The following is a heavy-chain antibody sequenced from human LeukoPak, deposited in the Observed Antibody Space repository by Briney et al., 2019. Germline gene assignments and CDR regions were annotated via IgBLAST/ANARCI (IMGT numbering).Heavy chain of an antibody. CDR1: GFTFSSYA. CDR2: IPSSGPIT. J-gene: IGHJ4*02. D-gene: IGHD2/OR15-2a*01. Sequence: GGSLRLSCAASGFTFSSYAMSWVRQAPGKGLEWVSGIPSSGPITYYADSVKGRFTISRDNAKNSLYLQMNSLRVEDTAVYYCARERVTTTSFDYWGQGVLVTVSS. CDR3: ARERVTTTSFDY. V-gene: IGHV3-23*01.